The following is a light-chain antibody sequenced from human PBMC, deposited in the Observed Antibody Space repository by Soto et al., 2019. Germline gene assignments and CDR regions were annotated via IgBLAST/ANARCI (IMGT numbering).Light chain of an antibody. J-gene: IGLJ1*01. CDR3: LLSYNGPYV. CDR2: DTT. CDR1: TGAVTNGHY. Sequence: ALLTQEPSLTVSPGGTVTLTCGSSTGAVTNGHYPYLFQQKPGKAPRTLIYDTTNRHSWTPARFSGSLLGGKAALTLSGAQPEDEAEYYCLLSYNGPYVFGTGTKVTVL. V-gene: IGLV7-46*01.